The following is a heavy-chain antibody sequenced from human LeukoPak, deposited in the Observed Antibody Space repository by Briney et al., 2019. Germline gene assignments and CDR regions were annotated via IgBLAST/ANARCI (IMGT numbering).Heavy chain of an antibody. CDR2: ISPNSGGT. D-gene: IGHD5-12*01. Sequence: ASVKVSCKASGYTFTGYYMHWVRQAPGQGLEWMGWISPNSGGTNYAQKFQGRVTMTRDTSISTAYMELSRLRSDDTAVYYCARDRGYVYYYYGMDVWGQGTTVTVSS. CDR1: GYTFTGYY. J-gene: IGHJ6*02. V-gene: IGHV1-2*02. CDR3: ARDRGYVYYYYGMDV.